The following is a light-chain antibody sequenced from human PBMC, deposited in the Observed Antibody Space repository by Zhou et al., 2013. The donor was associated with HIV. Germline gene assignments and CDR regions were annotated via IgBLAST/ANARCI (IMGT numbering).Light chain of an antibody. CDR1: QSVGRD. J-gene: IGKJ2*01. CDR3: QHYDSWPLT. Sequence: EIVLTQSPGILSLSPGERATLSCRASQSVGRDYLGWYQQKPGQAPRFVIYSATTRAAGIPDRFRGGGSGTEFTLTISDMQSEDFAIYYCQHYDSWPLTFGQGTKLEI. CDR2: SAT. V-gene: IGKV3-15*01.